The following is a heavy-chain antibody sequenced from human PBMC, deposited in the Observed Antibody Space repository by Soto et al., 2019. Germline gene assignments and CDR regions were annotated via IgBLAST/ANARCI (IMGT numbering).Heavy chain of an antibody. CDR3: TRSLVGADDY. Sequence: EVQLVESGGGLIQPGGSLRLSCAASGFTFSSDWMHWVRQPPAKGLVWVSRINSDGSTTNYADSVKGRFTISRDNAKNTLYLQMNSLRAEDTAVYYCTRSLVGADDYWGQGTLVTVAS. CDR2: INSDGSTT. CDR1: GFTFSSDW. D-gene: IGHD1-26*01. V-gene: IGHV3-74*01. J-gene: IGHJ4*02.